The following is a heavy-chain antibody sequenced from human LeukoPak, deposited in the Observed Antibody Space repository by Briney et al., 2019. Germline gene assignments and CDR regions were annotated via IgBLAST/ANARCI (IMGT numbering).Heavy chain of an antibody. CDR3: ARDSYDILTGYYPPLDY. D-gene: IGHD3-9*01. V-gene: IGHV3-23*01. Sequence: PGGSLRLSCAASGFTFSSYAMSWVRQAPGKGLEWVSAISGSGGSTYYADSVKGRFTISRDNSKNTLYLQMNSLRAEDTAVYYCARDSYDILTGYYPPLDYWGQGTLVTVSS. CDR1: GFTFSSYA. CDR2: ISGSGGST. J-gene: IGHJ4*02.